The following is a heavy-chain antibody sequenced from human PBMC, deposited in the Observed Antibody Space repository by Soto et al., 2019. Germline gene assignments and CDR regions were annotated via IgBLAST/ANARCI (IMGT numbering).Heavy chain of an antibody. D-gene: IGHD3-3*01. CDR3: AREPEDGVPGDY. J-gene: IGHJ4*02. Sequence: QVHLVQSGAEVKEPGASVRVSCKASGYACTSHTIHWARQAPGQGLEWMGWIIVSNGSPRYAPQFQGRVTFGRDTSATTAYMELSSLPSEDTAVYYCAREPEDGVPGDYWGQGTPVVVSS. CDR2: IIVSNGSP. V-gene: IGHV1-3*01. CDR1: GYACTSHT.